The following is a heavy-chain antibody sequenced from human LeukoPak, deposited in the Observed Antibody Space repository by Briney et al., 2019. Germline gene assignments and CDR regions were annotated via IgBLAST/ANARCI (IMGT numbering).Heavy chain of an antibody. Sequence: PGGSLRLSCSASGFTFSSYAMHWVRQAPGKGLEYVSAISSNGGSTYYADSVKGRFTISRDNSKNTLYLQMSSLRAEDTAVFYCAKSDGIVGATYFDSWGQGTLVTVSS. CDR3: AKSDGIVGATYFDS. V-gene: IGHV3-64D*09. CDR1: GFTFSSYA. J-gene: IGHJ4*02. CDR2: ISSNGGST. D-gene: IGHD1-26*01.